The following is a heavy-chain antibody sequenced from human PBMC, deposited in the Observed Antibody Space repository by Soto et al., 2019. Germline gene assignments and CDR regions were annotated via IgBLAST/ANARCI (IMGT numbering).Heavy chain of an antibody. J-gene: IGHJ4*02. CDR1: GYTFTNNW. CDR3: ARRRGYSYDLDY. Sequence: GESLKISFNASGYTFTNNWISWVRQKPGQGLEWMGRIDPSDSRTKYNPSFDGRVTISIDKSINTAFLQWSSLRASDTAVYFCARRRGYSYDLDYWGQGTLVTVSS. CDR2: IDPSDSRT. D-gene: IGHD5-18*01. V-gene: IGHV5-10-1*01.